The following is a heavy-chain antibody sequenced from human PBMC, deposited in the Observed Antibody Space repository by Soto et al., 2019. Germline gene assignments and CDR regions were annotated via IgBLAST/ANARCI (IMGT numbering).Heavy chain of an antibody. D-gene: IGHD3-22*01. CDR1: GFTFSSYG. Sequence: ESGGGVVQPGGSLRLSCAASGFTFSSYGMHWVRQAPGKGLEWVAVISYDGRYKYYADSVKGRFTISRDNSKNTLFLQMNSLRVEDTAVYYCAKDLGQYYYDSSGYLFDYWGQGTLVTVSS. CDR2: ISYDGRYK. V-gene: IGHV3-30*18. J-gene: IGHJ4*02. CDR3: AKDLGQYYYDSSGYLFDY.